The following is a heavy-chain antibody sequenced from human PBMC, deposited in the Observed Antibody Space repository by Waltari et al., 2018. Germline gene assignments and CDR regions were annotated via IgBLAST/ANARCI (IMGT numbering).Heavy chain of an antibody. CDR2: VHFTGTT. Sequence: QLQLQESGPGLVKPSETLSLTCTVSGDSISSDSYYWGWLRQPLGKGLAWIGSVHFTGTTSYNPSLESRVNISVDTSNNQFSLKLTSVTAADTAIYYCARLDYSALRRGCDPWGQGTLVTVSS. V-gene: IGHV4-39*01. J-gene: IGHJ5*02. CDR1: GDSISSDSYY. D-gene: IGHD4-4*01. CDR3: ARLDYSALRRGCDP.